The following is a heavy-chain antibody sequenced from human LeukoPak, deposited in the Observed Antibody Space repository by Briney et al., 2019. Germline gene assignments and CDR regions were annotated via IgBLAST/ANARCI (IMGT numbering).Heavy chain of an antibody. Sequence: GGSLRLPCAAPGFTVSSNYMSWVRQAPGKGLEWVSVIYSGGSTYYADSVKGRFTISRDNSKNALYLQMNSPRAEDTAVYYCAREGDSSGYSYFDYWGQGTLVTVSS. D-gene: IGHD3-22*01. CDR2: IYSGGST. V-gene: IGHV3-53*01. CDR3: AREGDSSGYSYFDY. CDR1: GFTVSSNY. J-gene: IGHJ4*02.